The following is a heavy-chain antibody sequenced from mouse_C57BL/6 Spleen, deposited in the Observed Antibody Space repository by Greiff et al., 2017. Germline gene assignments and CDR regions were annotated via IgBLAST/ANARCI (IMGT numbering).Heavy chain of an antibody. CDR3: ARSLKTAQATMDY. Sequence: EVQGVESGGGLVQPGGSLKLSCAASGFTFSDYYMYWVRQTPEKRLEWVAYISNGGGSTSYTDTLKGRFTISRDNAKNTLYLQMSRLKSEDTAMYYCARSLKTAQATMDYWGQGTSVTVSS. V-gene: IGHV5-12*01. J-gene: IGHJ4*01. D-gene: IGHD3-2*02. CDR2: ISNGGGST. CDR1: GFTFSDYY.